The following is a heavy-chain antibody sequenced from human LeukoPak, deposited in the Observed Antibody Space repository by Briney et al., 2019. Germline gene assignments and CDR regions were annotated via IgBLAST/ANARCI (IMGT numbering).Heavy chain of an antibody. V-gene: IGHV3-21*01. D-gene: IGHD6-19*01. CDR1: GFTFSSYS. Sequence: GGSLRLSCAASGFTFSSYSMNWVRQAPGKGLEWASSISSSSSYIYYADSVKGRFTISRDNAKNSLYLQINSLRAEDTAVYYCARDKGLAVAGPYPWGQGTLVTVSS. CDR3: ARDKGLAVAGPYP. CDR2: ISSSSSYI. J-gene: IGHJ5*02.